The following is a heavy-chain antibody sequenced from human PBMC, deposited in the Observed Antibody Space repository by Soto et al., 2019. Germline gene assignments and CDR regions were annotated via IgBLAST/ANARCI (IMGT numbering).Heavy chain of an antibody. CDR2: IYPGDSDT. Sequence: PGESLKISCKGSGYSFTSYWIGWVRQMPGKGLEWMGIIYPGDSDTRYSPSFQGQVTISADKSISTAYLQWSSLKASDTAMYYCARLAGYCSGGSCSSGPYYYYGMAVWGQGTTVTVSS. J-gene: IGHJ6*02. V-gene: IGHV5-51*01. D-gene: IGHD2-15*01. CDR3: ARLAGYCSGGSCSSGPYYYYGMAV. CDR1: GYSFTSYW.